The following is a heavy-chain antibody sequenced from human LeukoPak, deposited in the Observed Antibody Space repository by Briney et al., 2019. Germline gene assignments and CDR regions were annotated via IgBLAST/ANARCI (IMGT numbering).Heavy chain of an antibody. CDR2: IKQDGSEK. CDR1: GFTFSSYW. Sequence: GGSLRLSCAASGFTFSSYWMSWVRQAPGKGLEWVANIKQDGSEKFYVDSVKGRFTISRDNAKKSVFLRMNSLRAEDTAVYYCAREFSQYGSSSSWGQGTLVTVSS. D-gene: IGHD6-6*01. V-gene: IGHV3-7*01. J-gene: IGHJ4*02. CDR3: AREFSQYGSSSS.